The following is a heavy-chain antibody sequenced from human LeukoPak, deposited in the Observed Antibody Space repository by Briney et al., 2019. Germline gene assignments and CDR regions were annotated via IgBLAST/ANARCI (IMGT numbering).Heavy chain of an antibody. Sequence: SETLSLTCAVYGGSFSGYYWGWIRQPPGKGLEWIGEINHSGSTNYNPSLKSRVTISVDTSKNQFSLKLSSVTAADTAVYYCARHGVYCSSTSCSRSYYYGMDVWGQGTTVTVSS. CDR2: INHSGST. D-gene: IGHD2-2*01. CDR3: ARHGVYCSSTSCSRSYYYGMDV. CDR1: GGSFSGYY. V-gene: IGHV4-34*01. J-gene: IGHJ6*02.